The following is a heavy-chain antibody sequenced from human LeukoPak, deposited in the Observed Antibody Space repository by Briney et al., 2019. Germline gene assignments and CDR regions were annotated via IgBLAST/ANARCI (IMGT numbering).Heavy chain of an antibody. CDR3: KGAWS. Sequence: GGSLGLSCAASGFIFSSHPMAWVRQAPGKGLEWVSLITDNGISTYYADSVKGRFTISRDNSKNTLFLQMNSLRAEDTAVYYCKGAWSWGQGTLVTVSS. V-gene: IGHV3-23*01. J-gene: IGHJ4*02. CDR2: ITDNGIST. D-gene: IGHD3-3*01. CDR1: GFIFSSHP.